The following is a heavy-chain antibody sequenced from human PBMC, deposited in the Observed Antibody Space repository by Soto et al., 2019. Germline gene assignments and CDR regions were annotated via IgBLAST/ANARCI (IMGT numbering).Heavy chain of an antibody. CDR1: GYTFTGYY. CDR3: ARNGDWVTHNWFDP. J-gene: IGHJ5*02. Sequence: GASVKVSCKASGYTFTGYYMHWVRQAPGQGLEWMGWINPNSGGTNYAQKFQGWVTMTRDTSISTAYMELSRLRSDDTAVYYCARNGDWVTHNWFDPWGQGTLFTVSS. V-gene: IGHV1-2*04. D-gene: IGHD2-21*02. CDR2: INPNSGGT.